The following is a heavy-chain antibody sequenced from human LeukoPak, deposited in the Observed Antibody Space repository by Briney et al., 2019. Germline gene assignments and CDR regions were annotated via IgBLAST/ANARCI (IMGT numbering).Heavy chain of an antibody. V-gene: IGHV3-30*18. J-gene: IGHJ4*02. CDR3: AKDPGRGGSYCDY. CDR2: ISYDGSNK. D-gene: IGHD1-26*01. Sequence: HSGGSLRLSCAASGFTFSSYGMHWVRQAPGKGLEWVAVISYDGSNKYYADSVKGRFTISKDNSKNTLYLQMNSLRAEDTAVYYCAKDPGRGGSYCDYWGQGTLVTVSS. CDR1: GFTFSSYG.